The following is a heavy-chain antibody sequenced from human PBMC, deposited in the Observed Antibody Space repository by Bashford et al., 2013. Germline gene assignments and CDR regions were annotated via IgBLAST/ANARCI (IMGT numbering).Heavy chain of an antibody. CDR3: AEGARQGSFDY. CDR1: GGTFSSYA. D-gene: IGHD6-6*01. Sequence: SVKVSCKASGGTFSSYAISWVRQAPGQGLEWMGGIIPIFGTANYAQKFQGRVTITADKSTSTAYMELSSLRSEDTAVYYCAEGARQGSFDYWGQGTLVTVSS. J-gene: IGHJ4*02. CDR2: IIPIFGTA. V-gene: IGHV1-69*06.